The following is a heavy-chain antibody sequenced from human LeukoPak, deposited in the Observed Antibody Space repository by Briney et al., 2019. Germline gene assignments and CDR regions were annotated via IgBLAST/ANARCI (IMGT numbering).Heavy chain of an antibody. J-gene: IGHJ4*02. D-gene: IGHD3-22*01. CDR2: IYSGGST. V-gene: IGHV3-53*01. CDR1: EFTFSSNY. CDR3: TVYYDGSRVGY. Sequence: GGSLRLSCAASEFTFSSNYMSWVRQAPGKGLEWVSVIYSGGSTYYADSVKGRFTISRDNSKNTLYLQMNSLRAEDTAVYYCTVYYDGSRVGYWGQGILVTVSS.